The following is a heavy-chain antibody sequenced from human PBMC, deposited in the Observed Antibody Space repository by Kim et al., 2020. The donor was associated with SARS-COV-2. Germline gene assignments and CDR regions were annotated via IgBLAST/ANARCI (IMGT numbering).Heavy chain of an antibody. J-gene: IGHJ4*02. D-gene: IGHD3-22*01. CDR2: INSDGSST. Sequence: GGSLRLSCAASGFTFSSYWMHWVRQAPGKGLVWVSRINSDGSSTSYADSVKGRFTISRDNAKNTLYLQMNSLRAEDTAVYYCARALAGYYDDSSGYPGYFDYWGQGTLVTVSS. CDR1: GFTFSSYW. CDR3: ARALAGYYDDSSGYPGYFDY. V-gene: IGHV3-74*01.